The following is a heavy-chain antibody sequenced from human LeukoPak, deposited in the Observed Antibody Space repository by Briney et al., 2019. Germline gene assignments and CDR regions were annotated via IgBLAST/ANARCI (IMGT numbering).Heavy chain of an antibody. V-gene: IGHV3-30*04. CDR2: ISYDGSNK. J-gene: IGHJ4*02. Sequence: EGSLRLSCAASGFTFSSYAMHWVRQAPGKGLEWVAVISYDGSNKYYADSVKGRFTISRDNSKNTLYLQMNSLRAEDTAVYYCARDPYQGLLWFGELLSGDFDYWGQGTLVTVSS. CDR3: ARDPYQGLLWFGELLSGDFDY. D-gene: IGHD3-10*01. CDR1: GFTFSSYA.